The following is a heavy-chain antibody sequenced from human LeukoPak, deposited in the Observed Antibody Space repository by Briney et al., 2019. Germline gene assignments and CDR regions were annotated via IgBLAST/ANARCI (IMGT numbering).Heavy chain of an antibody. J-gene: IGHJ4*02. V-gene: IGHV3-23*01. Sequence: PGGSLRLSCAASGFTFSTYVMSWVRQAPGKGLEWVSSISGGGGNTYYADSVRGRLTISRDNSKNTLYLQMNSLRVEDTAVYYCAKPIRGGSNPDYWGQGTLVTVSS. D-gene: IGHD1-26*01. CDR1: GFTFSTYV. CDR3: AKPIRGGSNPDY. CDR2: ISGGGGNT.